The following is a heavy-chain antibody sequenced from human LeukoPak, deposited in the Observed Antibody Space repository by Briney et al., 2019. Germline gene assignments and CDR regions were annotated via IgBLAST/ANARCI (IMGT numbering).Heavy chain of an antibody. CDR3: ARDKTGYSYGYFDY. CDR2: IKQDGSEK. Sequence: PGGSLRLSCAASGFTFSSYWMSWVRQAPGKGLEWVANIKQDGSEKYYVDSVKGRFTISRGNAKNSLYLQMNSLRAEDTALYYCARDKTGYSYGYFDYWGQGTLVTVSS. V-gene: IGHV3-7*03. J-gene: IGHJ4*02. CDR1: GFTFSSYW. D-gene: IGHD5-18*01.